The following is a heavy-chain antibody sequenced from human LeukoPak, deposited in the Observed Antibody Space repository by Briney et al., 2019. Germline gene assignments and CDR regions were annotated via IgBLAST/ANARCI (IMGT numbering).Heavy chain of an antibody. CDR1: GFIFGNYA. CDR3: ARDLRRGGHDF. CDR2: ISYDGSNK. D-gene: IGHD2-15*01. Sequence: GGSLRLSCAASGFIFGNYAMSWVRQAPGKGLEWVAVISYDGSNKYYADSVKGRFTISRDNSKNTLYLQMNGLRAEDTAVYYCARDLRRGGHDFGGQGTLVTVSS. V-gene: IGHV3-30-3*01. J-gene: IGHJ4*02.